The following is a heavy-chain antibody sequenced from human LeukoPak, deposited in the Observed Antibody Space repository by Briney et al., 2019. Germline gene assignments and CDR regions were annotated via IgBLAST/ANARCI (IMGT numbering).Heavy chain of an antibody. CDR3: ARHGGPLRYVDYNWFDP. CDR1: GGSISSYY. V-gene: IGHV4-59*08. J-gene: IGHJ5*02. Sequence: PSETLSLTCTVSGGSISSYYWSWIRQPPGNGLEWSGYIYYSGSTNHNPSLKRRVTISRHTAKNQFSLKLSSVAAADTAVYYCARHGGPLRYVDYNWFDPWGQGTLVTVSS. CDR2: IYYSGST. D-gene: IGHD3-9*01.